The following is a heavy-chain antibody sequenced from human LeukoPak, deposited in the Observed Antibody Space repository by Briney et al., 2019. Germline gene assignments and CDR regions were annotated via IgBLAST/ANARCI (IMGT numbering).Heavy chain of an antibody. J-gene: IGHJ4*02. CDR1: GYTFTDYY. CDR3: ARANFLYCSSSTCLFDY. D-gene: IGHD2-2*01. CDR2: INPNDGDT. V-gene: IGHV1-2*02. Sequence: ASVKVSCKASGYTFTDYYMHWVRQAPGQGFEWMGWINPNDGDTNYAQKFQGRVTMTRDTSISTAHMEVSRLRSDDTAVYYCARANFLYCSSSTCLFDYWGQGTLDTVSS.